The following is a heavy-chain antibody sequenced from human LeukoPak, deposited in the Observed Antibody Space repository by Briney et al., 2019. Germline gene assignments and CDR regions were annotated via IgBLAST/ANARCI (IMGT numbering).Heavy chain of an antibody. CDR3: IRDSSSSFDY. CDR2: INSDGSNT. J-gene: IGHJ4*02. V-gene: IGHV3-74*01. D-gene: IGHD6-13*01. Sequence: HAGGSLRLSCAASGYTFTTYWIHWVRQAPGKGLVWVSLINSDGSNTGYADSVKGRFTIFRDNAKNMVYLQMNSLRAEDTAVYYCIRDSSSSFDYWGQGTLVTVSS. CDR1: GYTFTTYW.